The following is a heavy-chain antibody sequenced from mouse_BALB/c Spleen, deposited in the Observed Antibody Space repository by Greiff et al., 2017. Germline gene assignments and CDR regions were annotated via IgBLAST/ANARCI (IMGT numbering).Heavy chain of an antibody. V-gene: IGHV1S29*02. CDR3: ARLRIYYGSSYFDY. D-gene: IGHD1-1*01. J-gene: IGHJ2*01. CDR1: GYTFTDYN. CDR2: IYPYNGGT. Sequence: VQLKQSGPELVKPGASVKISCKASGYTFTDYNMHWVKQSHGKSLEWIGYIYPYNGGTGYNQKFKSKATLTVDNSSSTAYMELRSLTSEDSAVYYCARLRIYYGSSYFDYWGQGTTLTVSS.